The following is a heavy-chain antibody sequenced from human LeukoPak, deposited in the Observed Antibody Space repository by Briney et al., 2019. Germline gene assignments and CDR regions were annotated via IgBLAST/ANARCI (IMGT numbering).Heavy chain of an antibody. CDR1: GLTFSSYA. CDR2: IRGSGDST. D-gene: IGHD1-26*01. CDR3: AKDSKIVGATFRSYHYMDV. J-gene: IGHJ6*03. V-gene: IGHV3-23*01. Sequence: GGSLRLSCAASGLTFSSYAMSWVRQAPGKGLEWVSAIRGSGDSTHYADSVKGRFTISRDNSKNTLYLQMNSLRAEDTAVYYCAKDSKIVGATFRSYHYMDVWGKGTAVTVSS.